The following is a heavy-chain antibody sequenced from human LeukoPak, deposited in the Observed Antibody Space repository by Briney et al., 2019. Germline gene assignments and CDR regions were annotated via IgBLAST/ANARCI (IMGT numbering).Heavy chain of an antibody. CDR2: IRYDGIDT. CDR1: GFTFSSYG. Sequence: GGSLRLSCAASGFTFSSYGIHWVRQAPGKGLEWVAFIRYDGIDTYYADSVKGRFTIFRDNSKNILYLQMNGLRVEDTAVYYCAKDGPYGDYDYWGQGTLVTVSS. CDR3: AKDGPYGDYDY. D-gene: IGHD4-17*01. V-gene: IGHV3-30*02. J-gene: IGHJ4*02.